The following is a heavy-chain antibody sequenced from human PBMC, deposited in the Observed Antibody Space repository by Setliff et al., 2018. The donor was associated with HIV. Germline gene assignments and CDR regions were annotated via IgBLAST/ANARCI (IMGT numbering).Heavy chain of an antibody. V-gene: IGHV5-51*01. CDR3: ARPRGNDYAGSGFDN. Sequence: PGESLKISCKGSGYSFSSYWIGWVRQMPGKGLEWMGIIYPGDSDTRYSPSFQGQVTTSADKSISTAYLQWTTLKASDSAMYYCARPRGNDYAGSGFDNWGQGTLVTVSS. D-gene: IGHD2-2*01. CDR2: IYPGDSDT. CDR1: GYSFSSYW. J-gene: IGHJ4*02.